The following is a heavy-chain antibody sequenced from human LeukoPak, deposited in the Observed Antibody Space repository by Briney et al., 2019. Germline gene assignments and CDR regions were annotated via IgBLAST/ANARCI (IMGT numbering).Heavy chain of an antibody. Sequence: ASVKVSCKASGYTFTSYGISWVRQAPGQGLEWMGWISADNGNTNYAQKLQGRVTMTTDTSTSTAYMELRSLGPEDTAVYYCARSIIIVPNTSYYYYYMDVWGQGTTVTVSS. V-gene: IGHV1-18*01. CDR1: GYTFTSYG. CDR3: ARSIIIVPNTSYYYYYMDV. CDR2: ISADNGNT. J-gene: IGHJ6*02. D-gene: IGHD2/OR15-2a*01.